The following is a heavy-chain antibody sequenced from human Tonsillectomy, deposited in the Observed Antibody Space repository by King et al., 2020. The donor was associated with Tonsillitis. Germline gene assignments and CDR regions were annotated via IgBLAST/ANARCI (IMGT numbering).Heavy chain of an antibody. CDR1: GGSNNSWSYS. J-gene: IGHJ4*02. D-gene: IGHD2-21*01. CDR3: ASRASTDY. Sequence: VQLQESGPGLVKPSQTLSLTCTVSGGSNNSWSYSWGWMRQPAGGGLECIGRMYTSGSANYNPSLKNRATLSVDTSKNQFSLTLSSVTAADTAIYYCASRASTDYWGQGVLVTVSS. CDR2: MYTSGSA. V-gene: IGHV4-61*02.